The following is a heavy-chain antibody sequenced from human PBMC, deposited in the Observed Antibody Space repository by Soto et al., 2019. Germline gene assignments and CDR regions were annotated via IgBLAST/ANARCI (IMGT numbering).Heavy chain of an antibody. J-gene: IGHJ4*02. D-gene: IGHD3-22*01. Sequence: SGPTLVNPTQTLTLTCTFSGFSLSTSGVGVGWTRQPPGKALEWLALIYWDDDKRYSPSLKSRLTITKDTSKNQVVLTMTNMDPVDTATYYCAHSRPYYYDSSGFPRPFDYWGQGTLVTVSS. CDR2: IYWDDDK. CDR1: GFSLSTSGVG. V-gene: IGHV2-5*02. CDR3: AHSRPYYYDSSGFPRPFDY.